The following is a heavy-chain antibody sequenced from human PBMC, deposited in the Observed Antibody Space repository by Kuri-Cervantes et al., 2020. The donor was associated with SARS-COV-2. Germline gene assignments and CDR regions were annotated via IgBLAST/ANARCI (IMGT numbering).Heavy chain of an antibody. Sequence: GSLRLSCSVSSGSISTFYWSWIRQFPGKRLEWIGYVYYTGVAKYNPSLKSRVTMSVDTSKNQFSLRLSSVTPADTAIYSCARGRPLVDYWGQGTLVT. CDR1: SGSISTFY. CDR2: VYYTGVA. CDR3: ARGRPLVDY. V-gene: IGHV4-59*01. J-gene: IGHJ4*02.